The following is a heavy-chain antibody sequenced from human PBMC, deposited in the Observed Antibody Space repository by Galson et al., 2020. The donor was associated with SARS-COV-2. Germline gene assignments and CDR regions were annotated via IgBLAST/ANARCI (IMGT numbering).Heavy chain of an antibody. CDR2: IYSEGSST. CDR3: ARHSSTSYYYYMDV. D-gene: IGHD1-1*01. J-gene: IGHJ6*03. Sequence: ALHGESLKISCAASGFTFSSYWMHWVRQAPGKGLVWVSRIYSEGSSTSYADSVKGRFTISGDNAKNTLYLRMNSLRAEDTAVYYCARHSSTSYYYYMDVWGKGTTVTVSS. CDR1: GFTFSSYW. V-gene: IGHV3-74*01.